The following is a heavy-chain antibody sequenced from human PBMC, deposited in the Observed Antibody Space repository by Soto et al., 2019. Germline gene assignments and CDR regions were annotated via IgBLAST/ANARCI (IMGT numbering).Heavy chain of an antibody. J-gene: IGHJ5*02. CDR1: GDTISTGGYS. CDR3: GRETYGDYVGYFDP. D-gene: IGHD4-17*01. CDR2: TYHSGNP. V-gene: IGHV4-30-2*01. Sequence: QLQLQESGSRLVKSSETLSLTCAVSGDTISTGGYSWAWIRQPPGKPLELIGHTYHSGNPYYNPFPKERVHISGGRSKNPFPLELGSVAGAEQAVDYWGRETYGDYVGYFDPWGQGTLVTVSS.